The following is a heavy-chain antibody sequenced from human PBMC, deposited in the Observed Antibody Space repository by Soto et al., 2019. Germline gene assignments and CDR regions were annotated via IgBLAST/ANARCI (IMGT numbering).Heavy chain of an antibody. CDR3: ARVSYCTYTSCPIDY. V-gene: IGHV1-3*01. Sequence: GASVKVSCKASGYTFPNYAMHWVRQAPGQRLEWMGWINAGNGNTKYSQRFQGRVTITRDTSASTVYMELSSLRSEDTAVYYCARVSYCTYTSCPIDYRGQGTLVTVSS. CDR1: GYTFPNYA. D-gene: IGHD2-2*01. CDR2: INAGNGNT. J-gene: IGHJ4*02.